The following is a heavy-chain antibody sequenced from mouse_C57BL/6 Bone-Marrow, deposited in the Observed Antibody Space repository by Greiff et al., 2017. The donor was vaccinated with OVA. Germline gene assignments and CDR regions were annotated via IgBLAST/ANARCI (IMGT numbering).Heavy chain of an antibody. Sequence: VHVKQSGAELVRPGASVKLSCTASGFNIKDDYMHWVKQRPEQGLEWIGWIDPENGDTEYASKFQGKATITADTSSNTAYLQLSSLTSEDTAVYYCTTRDAYWGQGTLVTVSA. CDR1: GFNIKDDY. V-gene: IGHV14-4*01. J-gene: IGHJ3*01. CDR2: IDPENGDT. CDR3: TTRDAY.